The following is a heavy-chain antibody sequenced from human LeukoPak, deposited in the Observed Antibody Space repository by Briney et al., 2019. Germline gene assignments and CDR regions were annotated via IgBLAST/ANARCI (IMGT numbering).Heavy chain of an antibody. CDR1: GYSISRDNY. Sequence: SETLSLTCTVSGYSISRDNYWGWIRQPPGKGLEWIGNIYQTGSTYYNPSLTSRVTISVDTSKNQFSLKLSSVTAADTAVYYCARDTRAFEGGAFDIWGQGTMVTVSS. V-gene: IGHV4-38-2*02. J-gene: IGHJ3*02. D-gene: IGHD1-26*01. CDR2: IYQTGST. CDR3: ARDTRAFEGGAFDI.